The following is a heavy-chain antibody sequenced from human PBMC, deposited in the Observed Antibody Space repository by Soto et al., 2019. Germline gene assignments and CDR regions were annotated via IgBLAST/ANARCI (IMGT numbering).Heavy chain of an antibody. CDR2: IYYSGST. J-gene: IGHJ4*02. CDR3: ARATSFSGHHGY. Sequence: QLQLQESGPGLVKPSQTLSLDGTVSGGSFSSGGYYWSWIRQLPGKGLEWIGYIYYSGSTYYNPSLKSRFTISPDTSKNQFSLKLSSVTAADTAVYYCARATSFSGHHGYWGQGTLVTVSS. D-gene: IGHD2-8*02. V-gene: IGHV4-31*03. CDR1: GGSFSSGGYY.